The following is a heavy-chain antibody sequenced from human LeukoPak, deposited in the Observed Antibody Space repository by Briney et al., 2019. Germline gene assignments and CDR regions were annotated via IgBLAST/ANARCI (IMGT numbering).Heavy chain of an antibody. Sequence: SETLSLTCAVYGGSFSGYYWSWIRQPPGKGLEWIGEINHSGSTNYNPSLKSRVTISVDTSKNQFSLKLSSVTAADTAVYYCARFVIAAAGDDAFDIWGQGTMVTVSS. D-gene: IGHD6-13*01. V-gene: IGHV4-34*01. CDR3: ARFVIAAAGDDAFDI. CDR2: INHSGST. CDR1: GGSFSGYY. J-gene: IGHJ3*02.